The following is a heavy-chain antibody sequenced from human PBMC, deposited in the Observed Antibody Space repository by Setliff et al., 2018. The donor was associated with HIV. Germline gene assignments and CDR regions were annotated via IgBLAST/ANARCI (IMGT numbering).Heavy chain of an antibody. J-gene: IGHJ4*02. V-gene: IGHV1-2*02. D-gene: IGHD3-10*01. Sequence: ASVKVSCKTSGYMFNIYYMHWVRQVPGQGLEWMGWSNPNTGGTKYAQKFQGRVTMTMDTSTTTAYMELSGLKSDDTAVYYCARWHPPYGFWEEDYWGQGTLVTVSS. CDR2: SNPNTGGT. CDR3: ARWHPPYGFWEEDY. CDR1: GYMFNIYY.